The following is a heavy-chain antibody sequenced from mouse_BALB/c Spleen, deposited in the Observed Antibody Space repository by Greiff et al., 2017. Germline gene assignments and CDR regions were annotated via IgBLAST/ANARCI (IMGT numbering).Heavy chain of an antibody. Sequence: EVKLQESGPSLVKPSQTLSLTCSVTGDSITSGYWNWIRKFPGNKLEYMGYISYSGSTYYNPSLKSRISITRDTSKNQYYLQLNSVTTEDTATYYCARFTPLRQYFDYWGQGTTLTVSS. J-gene: IGHJ2*01. V-gene: IGHV3-8*02. D-gene: IGHD1-1*01. CDR1: GDSITSGY. CDR2: ISYSGST. CDR3: ARFTPLRQYFDY.